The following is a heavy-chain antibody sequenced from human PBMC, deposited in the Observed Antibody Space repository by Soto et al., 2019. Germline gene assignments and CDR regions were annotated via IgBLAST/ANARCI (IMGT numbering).Heavy chain of an antibody. D-gene: IGHD3-22*01. CDR2: ISYDGSDQ. Sequence: PGGSLRLSCAASGFTFSSYSMHWVRLAPGKGLEWVAVISYDGSDQYYAESVKGRFTVSRDKSKNTLYLQMNSLRPEGTAVYYCAKSSSDSSGYRVDYWGQGTLVTVSS. J-gene: IGHJ4*02. CDR3: AKSSSDSSGYRVDY. CDR1: GFTFSSYS. V-gene: IGHV3-30*18.